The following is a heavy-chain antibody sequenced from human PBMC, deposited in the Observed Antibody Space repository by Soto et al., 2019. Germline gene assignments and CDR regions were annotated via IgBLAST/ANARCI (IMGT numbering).Heavy chain of an antibody. CDR3: TTAGDYVWGSYRAIDY. Sequence: GPLRLSGAASVFTFSNAWMSWVRQAPGKGLEWVGRIKSKTDGGTTDYAAPVKGRFTISRDDSKNTLYLQMNSLKTEDTAVYYCTTAGDYVWGSYRAIDYWGQGTLVTVSS. CDR1: VFTFSNAW. V-gene: IGHV3-15*01. J-gene: IGHJ4*02. CDR2: IKSKTDGGTT. D-gene: IGHD3-16*02.